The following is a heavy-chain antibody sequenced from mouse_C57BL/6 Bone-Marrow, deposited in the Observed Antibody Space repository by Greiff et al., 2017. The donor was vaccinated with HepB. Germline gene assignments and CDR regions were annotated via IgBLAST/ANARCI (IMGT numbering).Heavy chain of an antibody. Sequence: VQLQQSGAELVKPGASVKISCKASGYAFSSYWMNWVKQRPGKGLEWIGQIYPGDGDTNYNGKFKGKATLTADESSSTAYMQLSSLTSEDSAVYFCARWHYYGSSWYYYAMDYWGQGTSVTVSS. V-gene: IGHV1-80*01. CDR2: IYPGDGDT. J-gene: IGHJ4*01. CDR1: GYAFSSYW. CDR3: ARWHYYGSSWYYYAMDY. D-gene: IGHD1-1*01.